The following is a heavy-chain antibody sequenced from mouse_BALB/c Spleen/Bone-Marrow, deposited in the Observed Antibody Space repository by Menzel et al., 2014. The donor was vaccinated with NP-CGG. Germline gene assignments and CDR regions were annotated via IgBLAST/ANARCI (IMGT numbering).Heavy chain of an antibody. CDR2: IDPETGGT. J-gene: IGHJ2*01. CDR1: GYTFTDYE. V-gene: IGHV1-15*01. D-gene: IGHD2-1*01. CDR3: TREGYGNSYYFDY. Sequence: SGAELVRPGASVTLSCKASGYTFTDYEMHWVKQTPVHGLEWIGAIDPETGGTAYNQKFKGKATLTAGKSSSTAYMELRSLTSEDSAVYYCTREGYGNSYYFDYWGQGTTLTVSS.